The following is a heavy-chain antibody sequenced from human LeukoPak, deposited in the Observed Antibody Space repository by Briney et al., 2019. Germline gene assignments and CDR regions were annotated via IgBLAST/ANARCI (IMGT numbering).Heavy chain of an antibody. CDR3: AKDLLFYCSSTSCYGGDY. CDR2: IKQDGSNK. V-gene: IGHV3-7*01. CDR1: GFTFRSYW. Sequence: GGSLRLSCAASGFTFRSYWMSWVRQAPGKGLEWVASIKQDGSNKYYADSVKSRFTISRDNSENTLYLQMNSLRAEDTAVYYCAKDLLFYCSSTSCYGGDYWGQGTLVTVSS. D-gene: IGHD2-2*01. J-gene: IGHJ4*02.